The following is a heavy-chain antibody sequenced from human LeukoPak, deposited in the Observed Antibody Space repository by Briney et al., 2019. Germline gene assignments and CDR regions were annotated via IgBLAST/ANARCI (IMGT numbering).Heavy chain of an antibody. V-gene: IGHV3-23*01. J-gene: IGHJ6*03. CDR3: AKDDMVRGAPFYYMDV. CDR1: GFTFSSYA. Sequence: GGSLRLSCAASGFTFSSYAMSWVRQAPGKGLEWVSAISGSGGSTYYADSVKGRFTISRDNSKNTLYLQMNSLRAEDTAVYYCAKDDMVRGAPFYYMDVWGKGTTVTISS. D-gene: IGHD3-10*01. CDR2: ISGSGGST.